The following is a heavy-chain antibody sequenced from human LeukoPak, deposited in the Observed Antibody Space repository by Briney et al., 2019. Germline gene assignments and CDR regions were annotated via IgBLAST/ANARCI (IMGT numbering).Heavy chain of an antibody. D-gene: IGHD5-12*01. J-gene: IGHJ4*02. CDR2: IIPIFGTA. V-gene: IGHV1-69*13. CDR3: ARDRRYSGYDFIGYFDY. Sequence: GASVKVSCKASGYTFTGYYMHWVRQAPGQGLEWMGGIIPIFGTANYAQKFQGRVTITADESMSTAYMELSSLRSEDTAVYYCARDRRYSGYDFIGYFDYWGQGTLVTVSS. CDR1: GYTFTGYY.